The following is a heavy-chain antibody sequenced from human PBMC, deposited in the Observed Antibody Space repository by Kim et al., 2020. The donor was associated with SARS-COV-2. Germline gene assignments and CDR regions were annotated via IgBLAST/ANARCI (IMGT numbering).Heavy chain of an antibody. V-gene: IGHV1-69*13. D-gene: IGHD2-2*02. CDR3: AREGPPRPDCSSTSCYTHQYYYYYGMDV. CDR2: IIPIFGTA. CDR1: GGTFSSYA. J-gene: IGHJ6*02. Sequence: SVKVSCKASGGTFSSYAISWVRQAPGQGLEWMGGIIPIFGTANYAQKFQGRVTITADESTSTAYMELSSLRSEDTAVYYCAREGPPRPDCSSTSCYTHQYYYYYGMDVWGQGTTVTVSS.